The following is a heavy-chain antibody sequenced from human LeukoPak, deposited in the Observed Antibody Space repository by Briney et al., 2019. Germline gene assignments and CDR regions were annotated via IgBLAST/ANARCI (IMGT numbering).Heavy chain of an antibody. CDR1: GGSISSGSYY. V-gene: IGHV4-61*02. CDR3: AREPNTVLDY. J-gene: IGHJ4*02. CDR2: IYTSGST. D-gene: IGHD4-11*01. Sequence: SQTLSLTCTVSGGSISSGSYYWSWIRQPAGKGLEWIGRIYTSGSTNYNPSLKSRVTISVDTSKNQFSLKLSSVNAADTAVYYCAREPNTVLDYWGQGTLVTVSS.